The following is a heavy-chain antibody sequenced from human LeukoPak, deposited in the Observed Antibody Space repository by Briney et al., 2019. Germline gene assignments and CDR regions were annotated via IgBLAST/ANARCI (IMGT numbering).Heavy chain of an antibody. Sequence: PGGSLRLSCEASGFTFSSYSMNWVRQAPGKGLEWVSSISSSSSYIYYADSVKGRFTISRDNAKNSLYLQMNSLRAEDTAVYYCARDLYLIAARPFDYWGQGTLVTVSS. V-gene: IGHV3-21*01. J-gene: IGHJ4*02. CDR3: ARDLYLIAARPFDY. CDR1: GFTFSSYS. CDR2: ISSSSSYI. D-gene: IGHD6-6*01.